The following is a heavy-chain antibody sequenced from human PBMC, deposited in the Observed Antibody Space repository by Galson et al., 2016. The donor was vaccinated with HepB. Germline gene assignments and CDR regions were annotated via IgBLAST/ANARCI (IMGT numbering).Heavy chain of an antibody. CDR2: IYSGAAT. D-gene: IGHD1-26*01. Sequence: SLRLSCAASALSVSDDYMNWVRQPPGKGLEWVSLIYSGAATYYADSVKGRLIISTDSSKNTLYLQMNSLRVEDTAVYYCARGSDLGAFWGQGTLVTVSS. J-gene: IGHJ4*02. CDR3: ARGSDLGAF. V-gene: IGHV3-66*01. CDR1: ALSVSDDY.